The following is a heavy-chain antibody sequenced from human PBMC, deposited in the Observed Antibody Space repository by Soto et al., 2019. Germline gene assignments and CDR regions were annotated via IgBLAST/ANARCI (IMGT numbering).Heavy chain of an antibody. CDR2: ISWEGITT. D-gene: IGHD3-3*01. Sequence: WGSLRLSCAASGFIFDDYTLHWVRQAPGKGLEWVSLISWEGITTYYADSVKGRFTISRDNSKNSLYLQMNTLRPEDTALYYCAKDPGENDFSWGFFDSWGQGTLVTVSS. J-gene: IGHJ4*02. V-gene: IGHV3-43*01. CDR3: AKDPGENDFSWGFFDS. CDR1: GFIFDDYT.